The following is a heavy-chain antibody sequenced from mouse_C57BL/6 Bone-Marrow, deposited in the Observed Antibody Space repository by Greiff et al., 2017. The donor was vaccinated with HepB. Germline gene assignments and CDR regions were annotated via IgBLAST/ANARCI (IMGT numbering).Heavy chain of an antibody. D-gene: IGHD1-2*01. J-gene: IGHJ3*01. CDR1: GFTFSNYW. CDR2: IRLKSDNYAT. Sequence: EVQLVESGGGLVQPGGSMKLSCVASGFTFSNYWMNWVRQSPEKGLEWVAQIRLKSDNYATHYAESVKGRFTISRDDSKSSVYLQMNNLRAEDTGIYYCISTARTWFAYWGQGTLVTVSA. V-gene: IGHV6-3*01. CDR3: ISTARTWFAY.